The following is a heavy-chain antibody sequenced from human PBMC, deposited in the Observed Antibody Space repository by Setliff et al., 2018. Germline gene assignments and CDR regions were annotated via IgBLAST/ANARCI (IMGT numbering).Heavy chain of an antibody. D-gene: IGHD3-22*01. CDR1: GFSFNVYS. J-gene: IGHJ5*02. Sequence: GGSLRLSCATSGFSFNVYSMTWVRQAPGKGLECVSGMYGVGATFYADSVKGRFTISRDISENTLYLQMNNLRTDDTAVYYCARGEKYYYESSGYSLDAWGLGTLVTVSS. V-gene: IGHV3-23*01. CDR2: MYGVGAT. CDR3: ARGEKYYYESSGYSLDA.